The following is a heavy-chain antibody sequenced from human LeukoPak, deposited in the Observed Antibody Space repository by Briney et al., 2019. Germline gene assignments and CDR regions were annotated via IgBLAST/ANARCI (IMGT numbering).Heavy chain of an antibody. CDR1: GYSISSGYY. CDR3: ARDRRAFDI. CDR2: IYHSGST. V-gene: IGHV4-38-2*02. Sequence: KPSETLSLTCTASGYSISSGYYWGWIRQPPGKGLEWIGSIYHSGSTYYNPSLKSRVTISVDTSKNQFSLKLSSVTAADTAVYYCARDRRAFDIWGQGTMVTVSS. J-gene: IGHJ3*02.